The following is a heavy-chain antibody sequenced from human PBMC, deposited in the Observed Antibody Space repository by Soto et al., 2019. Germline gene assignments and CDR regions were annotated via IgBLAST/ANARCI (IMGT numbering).Heavy chain of an antibody. J-gene: IGHJ5*01. D-gene: IGHD3-3*01. CDR2: ISRDGSYI. V-gene: IGHV3-30*04. CDR1: GFTFSRHA. CDR3: ARTRNGGVADSFDS. Sequence: GSLSLSCAASGFTFSRHAIHWVRLTPGRGLEWVLAISRDGSYIYYTDSVKGRFTVSRDNSKDTVFVQMNRLIPDDTALYFCARTRNGGVADSFDSWGQGTRVTVSS.